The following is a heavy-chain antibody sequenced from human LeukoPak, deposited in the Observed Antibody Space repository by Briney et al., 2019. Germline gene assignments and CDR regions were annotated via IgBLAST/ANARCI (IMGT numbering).Heavy chain of an antibody. Sequence: SETLSLTCTVSGGFVSSNYWSWIRQPPGKGLEWIGYIYYSGSTNYNPSLKSRVTISEDTSKNQFSLKLTSVTAADTAVYYCARGGARLYGMDVWGQGTTATVSS. V-gene: IGHV4-59*02. CDR1: GGFVSSNY. CDR2: IYYSGST. CDR3: ARGGARLYGMDV. D-gene: IGHD4/OR15-4a*01. J-gene: IGHJ6*02.